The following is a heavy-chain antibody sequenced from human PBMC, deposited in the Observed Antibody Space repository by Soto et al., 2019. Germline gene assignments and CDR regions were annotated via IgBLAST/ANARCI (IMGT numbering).Heavy chain of an antibody. J-gene: IGHJ5*02. CDR2: FYYSGST. D-gene: IGHD3-9*01. CDR1: GGSISSGGYY. V-gene: IGHV4-31*03. CDR3: ARYLRYFDTKARWFDP. Sequence: QVQLQESGPGLVKPSQTLYLTCTVSGGSISSGGYYWSWIRQHPGKGLEWIVYFYYSGSTYYNPSLKSRVTISGDTSKNQFSLKLSSVTAADTAVYYCARYLRYFDTKARWFDPWGQGTLVTVSS.